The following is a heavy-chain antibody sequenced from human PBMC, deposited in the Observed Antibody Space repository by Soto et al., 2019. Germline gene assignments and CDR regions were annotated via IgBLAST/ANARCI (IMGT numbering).Heavy chain of an antibody. J-gene: IGHJ4*02. Sequence: VQLQESGPGLVKPSETLSLTCSVSGGSINSYWWSWIRQPAGKGLEWIGRVYSSGTTDYNPSLNSRATLSVETSKNQFSLKLSSVTAADTAVYYCARDIGSYAYGEGYWGQGIQVTVSS. CDR1: GGSINSYW. V-gene: IGHV4-4*07. CDR2: VYSSGTT. D-gene: IGHD3-10*01. CDR3: ARDIGSYAYGEGY.